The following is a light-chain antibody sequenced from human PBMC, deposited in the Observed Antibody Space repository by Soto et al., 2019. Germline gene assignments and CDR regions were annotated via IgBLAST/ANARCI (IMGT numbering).Light chain of an antibody. CDR2: EVN. Sequence: QSALTQPPSASGSPGQSVTISCTGTNSDVGGYNYVSWYQHHPGKAPKLMIFEVNKRPSGVPDRFSGSKFGNTASLTVSGLQAEDEAYYYCTSYAGWIYVFGTGTKLTVL. CDR3: TSYAGWIYV. CDR1: NSDVGGYNY. V-gene: IGLV2-8*01. J-gene: IGLJ1*01.